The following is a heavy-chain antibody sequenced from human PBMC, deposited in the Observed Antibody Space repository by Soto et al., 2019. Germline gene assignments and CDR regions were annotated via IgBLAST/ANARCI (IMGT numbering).Heavy chain of an antibody. CDR3: ARGVGSGTYYNQYNWFDP. CDR1: GYTFTNDG. CDR2: INTYNGNT. Sequence: ASVKVSCKASGYTFTNDGISWVRRAPGQGLEWMGWINTYNGNTNHAQKLQGRVTMTTDTSTSTAYMELRSLRSDDTAVYYCARGVGSGTYYNQYNWFDPWGQGTLVTVSS. V-gene: IGHV1-18*01. D-gene: IGHD3-10*01. J-gene: IGHJ5*02.